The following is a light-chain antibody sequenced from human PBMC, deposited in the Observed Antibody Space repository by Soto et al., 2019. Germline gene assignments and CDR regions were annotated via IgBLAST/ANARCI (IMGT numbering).Light chain of an antibody. CDR3: IQYHNFSWT. V-gene: IGKV1-6*01. CDR1: QDIRNT. Sequence: AIQMTQSPSSLSASVGDRVAISCRASQDIRNTLAWYQQKPGEAPKLLIFAASNLQSGVPSRFSGSGSVTDFTLAITGLQPEDFATYYCIQYHNFSWTFGQRTKVDIK. J-gene: IGKJ1*01. CDR2: AAS.